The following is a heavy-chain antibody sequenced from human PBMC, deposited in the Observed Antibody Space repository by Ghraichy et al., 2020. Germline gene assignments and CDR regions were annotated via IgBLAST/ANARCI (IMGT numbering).Heavy chain of an antibody. D-gene: IGHD2-15*01. CDR2: SGGST. CDR1: GFTFSSYA. Sequence: GGSLRLSCAASGFTFSSYAMSWVRQAPGKGLEWVSASGGSTYFADSVKGRFTISRDNSKNTLYLQMNSLRAEDTAIYYCAKDTCGGGSCYSFDYWGQGTLVTVSS. V-gene: IGHV3-23*01. CDR3: AKDTCGGGSCYSFDY. J-gene: IGHJ4*02.